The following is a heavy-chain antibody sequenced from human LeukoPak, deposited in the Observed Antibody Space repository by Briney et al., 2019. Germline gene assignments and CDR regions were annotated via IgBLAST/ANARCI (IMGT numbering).Heavy chain of an antibody. CDR2: ISGSGGST. CDR1: GFTFSSYA. Sequence: PGGSLRLSCAASGFTFSSYAMSWVRQAPGKGLEWVSAISGSGGSTYYADSVKGRFTISRDNSKNTLYLQMNSLRAEDTAVYYCAKDLKQWLAEPRYYFDYWGQGTLVTVSS. V-gene: IGHV3-23*01. CDR3: AKDLKQWLAEPRYYFDY. J-gene: IGHJ4*02. D-gene: IGHD6-19*01.